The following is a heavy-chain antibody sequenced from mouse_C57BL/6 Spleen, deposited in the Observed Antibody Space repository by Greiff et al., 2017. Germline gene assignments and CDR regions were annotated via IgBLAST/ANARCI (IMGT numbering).Heavy chain of an antibody. D-gene: IGHD1-1*01. CDR2: INPSSGYT. CDR3: ARGSSQYYFDY. J-gene: IGHJ2*01. V-gene: IGHV1-4*01. CDR1: GYTFTSYT. Sequence: LQESGAELARPGASVKMSCKASGYTFTSYTMHWVKQRPGQGLEWIGYINPSSGYTKYNQKFKDKATLTADKSSSTAYMQLSSLTSEDSAVYYCARGSSQYYFDYWGQGTTLTVSS.